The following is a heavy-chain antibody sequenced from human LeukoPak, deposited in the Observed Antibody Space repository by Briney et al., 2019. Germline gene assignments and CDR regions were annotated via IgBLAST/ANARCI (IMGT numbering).Heavy chain of an antibody. D-gene: IGHD2-2*01. J-gene: IGHJ3*02. CDR3: AVDIVVVPAARPEEGGAFDI. V-gene: IGHV1-46*01. CDR1: GYTFTSYY. CDR2: INPSGGST. Sequence: ASVKVSCKASGYTFTSYYMHWVRQAPGQGLEWMGIINPSGGSTSYAQKFQGRVTMTRDTSTSTVYMELSSLRSEDTAVYYCAVDIVVVPAARPEEGGAFDIWXXXXMVTVSS.